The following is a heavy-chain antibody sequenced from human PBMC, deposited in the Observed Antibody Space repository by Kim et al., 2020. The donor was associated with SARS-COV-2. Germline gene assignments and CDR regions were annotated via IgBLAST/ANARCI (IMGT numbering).Heavy chain of an antibody. V-gene: IGHV4-39*01. D-gene: IGHD2-15*01. CDR1: GGSISSSSYY. CDR2: IYYSGST. Sequence: SETLSLTCTVSGGSISSSSYYWGWIRQPPGKGLEWIGSIYYSGSTYYNPSLKSRVTISVDTSKNQFSLKLSSVTAADTAVYYCARRDFSSYCSGGSCYSGRGIYYGMDVWGQGTTVTVSS. J-gene: IGHJ6*02. CDR3: ARRDFSSYCSGGSCYSGRGIYYGMDV.